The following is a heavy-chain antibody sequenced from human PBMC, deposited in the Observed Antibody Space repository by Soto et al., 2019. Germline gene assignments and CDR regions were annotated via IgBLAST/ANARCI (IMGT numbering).Heavy chain of an antibody. J-gene: IGHJ6*03. Sequence: EEQLVESGGGLVQPGGSLRLSCVASGFSFRDYWVTWVRQAPGKALDWVANIKQDGSDKYYLASLRGRFTISRDNAKSSVFFLMAYLRAEDTAVYYCARGKDSRRAGTYYCDVDVWGKGTTVSVSS. V-gene: IGHV3-7*01. D-gene: IGHD3-22*01. CDR1: GFSFRDYW. CDR3: ARGKDSRRAGTYYCDVDV. CDR2: IKQDGSDK.